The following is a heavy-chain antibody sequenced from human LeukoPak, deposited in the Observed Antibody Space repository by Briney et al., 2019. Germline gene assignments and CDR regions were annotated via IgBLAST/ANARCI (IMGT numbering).Heavy chain of an antibody. D-gene: IGHD1-26*01. V-gene: IGHV4-39*01. Sequence: ASETLSLTCTVSGDSISSGSYYWGWIRQPPGKGLEWIGSIYYSGSTYYNPSLKSRVTISVYTSKYQFSLKLSSVTAADTAVYYCARVGPTAYWGQGTLVIVSS. CDR1: GDSISSGSYY. J-gene: IGHJ4*02. CDR2: IYYSGST. CDR3: ARVGPTAY.